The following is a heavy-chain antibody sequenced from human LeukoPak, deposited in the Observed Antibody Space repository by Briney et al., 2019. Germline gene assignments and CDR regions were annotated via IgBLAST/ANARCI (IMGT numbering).Heavy chain of an antibody. V-gene: IGHV3-23*01. D-gene: IGHD3-22*01. CDR2: ISGSGGST. Sequence: GGSLRLSCAASGFTFSSYGMSWVRQAPGKGLEWVSAISGSGGSTYYADSVKGRFTISRGNAKNTLYLQMNSLRAEDTAVYYCVRDWGYDSSGYWQKYFDTWGQGTLVTVSS. J-gene: IGHJ4*02. CDR3: VRDWGYDSSGYWQKYFDT. CDR1: GFTFSSYG.